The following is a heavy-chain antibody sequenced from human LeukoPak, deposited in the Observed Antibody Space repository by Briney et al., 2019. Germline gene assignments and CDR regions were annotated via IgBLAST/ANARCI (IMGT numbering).Heavy chain of an antibody. Sequence: TSETLSLTCTVSGGSMSSYYWIWIRQPPGKGLEWIGYIYYGGSTNYNPSLKSRVTISVDTSKNQFSLKLSSVTAADTAVYYCARVSSGATTVDYWGQGTLVTVSS. J-gene: IGHJ4*02. CDR2: IYYGGST. D-gene: IGHD1-26*01. CDR3: ARVSSGATTVDY. CDR1: GGSMSSYY. V-gene: IGHV4-59*12.